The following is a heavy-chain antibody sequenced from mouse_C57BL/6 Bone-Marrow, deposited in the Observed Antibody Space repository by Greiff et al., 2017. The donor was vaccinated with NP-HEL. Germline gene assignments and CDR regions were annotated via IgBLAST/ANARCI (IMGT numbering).Heavy chain of an antibody. D-gene: IGHD1-1*02. CDR2: ISYDGSN. J-gene: IGHJ2*01. Sequence: EVKLQESGPGLVKPSQSLSLTCSVTGYSITSGYYWNWIRQFPGNKLEWMCYISYDGSNNYNPSLKNRIPITRDTSKNQFFLKLNSVTTEDTATYYCARDRWYYFDYWGQGTTLTVSS. CDR3: ARDRWYYFDY. CDR1: GYSITSGYY. V-gene: IGHV3-6*01.